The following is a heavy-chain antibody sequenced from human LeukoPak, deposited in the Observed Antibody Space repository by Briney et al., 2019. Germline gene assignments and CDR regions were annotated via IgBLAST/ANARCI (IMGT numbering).Heavy chain of an antibody. CDR1: GYTFTDYY. V-gene: IGHV1-2*02. D-gene: IGHD2-21*02. CDR3: ARMTGPVVTASYYFDC. Sequence: ASVKVSCKASGYTFTDYYMHSVRQAPGQGREGMGWINPNSGGTNYAQKLPGRVTMTRDTSISTAYMELSGLRSDDAAVYYCARMTGPVVTASYYFDCWGQGTLVTVPS. J-gene: IGHJ4*02. CDR2: INPNSGGT.